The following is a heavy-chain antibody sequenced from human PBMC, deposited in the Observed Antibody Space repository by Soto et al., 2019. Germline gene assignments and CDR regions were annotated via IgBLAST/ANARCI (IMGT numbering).Heavy chain of an antibody. V-gene: IGHV1-69*12. J-gene: IGHJ4*02. CDR2: IIPIFGTA. CDR3: ARVRVRFLEWLGSEG. D-gene: IGHD3-3*01. CDR1: GGTFSSYA. Sequence: QVQLVQSGAEVKKPGSSVKVSCKASGGTFSSYAISWVRQAPGQGLEWMGGIIPIFGTANYAQKFQGRVTGTADESTSTAYMELSRLRSEDTAVYYCARVRVRFLEWLGSEGWGQGTLVTVSS.